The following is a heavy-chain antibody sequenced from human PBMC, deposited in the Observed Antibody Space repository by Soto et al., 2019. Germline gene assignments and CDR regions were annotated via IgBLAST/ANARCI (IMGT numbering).Heavy chain of an antibody. CDR3: ARGNVLRVFGP. D-gene: IGHD3-3*01. Sequence: SETLSLTCTVSGGSISSGDYYWSWIRQPPGKGLEWIGYIYYSGSTYYNPSLKSRVTISVDTSKNQFSLKLSSVTAADTAVYYCARGNVLRVFGPWGQGTLVTVSS. CDR2: IYYSGST. CDR1: GGSISSGDYY. J-gene: IGHJ5*02. V-gene: IGHV4-30-4*01.